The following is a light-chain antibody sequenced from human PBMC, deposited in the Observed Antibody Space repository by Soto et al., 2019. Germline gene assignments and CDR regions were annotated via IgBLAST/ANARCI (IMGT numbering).Light chain of an antibody. V-gene: IGKV1-9*01. J-gene: IGKJ5*01. CDR1: QGISSY. Sequence: DIQLTQSPSLLSASVGDRVTITCRASQGISSYLAWYQQIPGKAPNLLIYAASTLQSGVPSRFSGSGSGTEFTLTISSLQPEDFATYYCHQLNSYPHTFGQGTRLEIK. CDR2: AAS. CDR3: HQLNSYPHT.